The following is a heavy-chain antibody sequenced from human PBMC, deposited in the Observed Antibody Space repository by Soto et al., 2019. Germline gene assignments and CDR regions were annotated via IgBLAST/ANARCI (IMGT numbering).Heavy chain of an antibody. J-gene: IGHJ4*02. CDR2: IYYSGST. D-gene: IGHD2-21*01. CDR1: GGSISSGDYY. V-gene: IGHV4-30-4*01. CDR3: AREIPEAPFDY. Sequence: SETLSLTCTVSGGSISSGDYYWSWIRQPPGKGLEWVGYIYYSGSTYYNPSLKSRVTISVDTSKNQFSLKLSSVTAADTAVYYCAREIPEAPFDYWGQGTLVTVSS.